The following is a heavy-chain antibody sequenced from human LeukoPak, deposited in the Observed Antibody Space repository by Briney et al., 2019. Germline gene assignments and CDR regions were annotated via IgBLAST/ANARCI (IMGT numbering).Heavy chain of an antibody. CDR2: IYYSRST. J-gene: IGHJ4*02. Sequence: PSETLSLTCTVSGGSISSSSYYWGWIRQPPGKGLEWIRSIYYSRSTYYNPSLKSRVTISVDTSKNQFSLKLSSVTAADTAVYYCASFVVVIAAYDWGQGTLVTVSS. V-gene: IGHV4-39*01. D-gene: IGHD2-15*01. CDR1: GGSISSSSYY. CDR3: ASFVVVIAAYD.